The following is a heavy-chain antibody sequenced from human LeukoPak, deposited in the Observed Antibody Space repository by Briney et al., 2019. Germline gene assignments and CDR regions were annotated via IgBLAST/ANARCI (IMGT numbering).Heavy chain of an antibody. CDR2: IIPIFGTA. V-gene: IGHV1-69*06. Sequence: SVKVSCKASGYTFTGYYMHWVRQAPGQGLEWMGGIIPIFGTANYAQKFQGRVTITADKSTSTAYMELSSLRSEDTAVYYCARWGYYYDSSGYYYWGQGTLVTVSS. CDR3: ARWGYYYDSSGYYY. CDR1: GYTFTGYY. D-gene: IGHD3-22*01. J-gene: IGHJ4*02.